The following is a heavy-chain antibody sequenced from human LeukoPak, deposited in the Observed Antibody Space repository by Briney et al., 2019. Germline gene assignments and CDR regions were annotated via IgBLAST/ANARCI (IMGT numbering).Heavy chain of an antibody. CDR1: GFTFSSYE. D-gene: IGHD3-9*01. J-gene: IGHJ4*02. Sequence: PGGSLRLSCAASGFTFSSYEMNWVRQAPGKGLEWVSYISSSGSTIYYADSVKGRFAISRDNAKNSLYLQMNSLRAEDTAVYYCARGGYFDWLPRLDYWGQGTLVTVSS. CDR2: ISSSGSTI. CDR3: ARGGYFDWLPRLDY. V-gene: IGHV3-48*03.